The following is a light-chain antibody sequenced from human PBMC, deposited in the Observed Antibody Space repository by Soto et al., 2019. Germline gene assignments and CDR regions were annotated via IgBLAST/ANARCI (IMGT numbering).Light chain of an antibody. CDR1: QSVSSSY. CDR3: QQYSKWPPWT. V-gene: IGKV3-20*01. J-gene: IGKJ1*01. Sequence: EIVLTQSPGTLSLSPGERATLFCRASQSVSSSYLAWYQQRLGQAPRLLIYGASNRAPGIPARFSGSGPGTEFTLTISGLQSEDFAVYYCQQYSKWPPWTFGPGTKVDIK. CDR2: GAS.